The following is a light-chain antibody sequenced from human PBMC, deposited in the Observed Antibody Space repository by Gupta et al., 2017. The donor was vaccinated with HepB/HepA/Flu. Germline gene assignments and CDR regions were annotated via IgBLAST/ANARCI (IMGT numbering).Light chain of an antibody. V-gene: IGLV2-11*01. Sequence: QSALTQPRSVSGSPGPSVTISCTGTSSDVGGYNYVSWYQQHPGKAPKLMIYDVSKRPSGAPDRFSASKSGTTASLTISGPQAEDDADYYCCSYADSYTLVFGGGTKLTVL. CDR2: DVS. CDR1: SSDVGGYNY. J-gene: IGLJ3*02. CDR3: CSYADSYTLV.